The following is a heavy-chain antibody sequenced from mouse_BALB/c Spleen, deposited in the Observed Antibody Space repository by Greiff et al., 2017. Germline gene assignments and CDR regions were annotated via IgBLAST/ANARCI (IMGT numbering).Heavy chain of an antibody. D-gene: IGHD2-4*01. CDR1: GYSITSDYA. Sequence: EVQLQESGPGLVKPSQSLSLTCTVTGYSITSDYAWNWIRQFPGNKLEWMGYISYSGSTSYNPSLKSRISITRDTSKNQFFLQLNSVTTEDTATYYCARQPDYGYAMDYWGQGTSVTVSS. V-gene: IGHV3-2*02. CDR3: ARQPDYGYAMDY. J-gene: IGHJ4*01. CDR2: ISYSGST.